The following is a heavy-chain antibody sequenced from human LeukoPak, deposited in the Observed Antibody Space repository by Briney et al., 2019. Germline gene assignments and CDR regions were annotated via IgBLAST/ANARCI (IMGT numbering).Heavy chain of an antibody. J-gene: IGHJ4*02. Sequence: PGGSLRLSCAASGFTFSSYAMSWIRQAPGKGLEWVSGVTVGGVSTYYADSVKGRFTISRDNSKNTLHLQMNSLRAEDTAVYYCANENYYDSSAYLDYWGQGTLVTVSS. CDR1: GFTFSSYA. V-gene: IGHV3-23*01. D-gene: IGHD3-22*01. CDR3: ANENYYDSSAYLDY. CDR2: VTVGGVST.